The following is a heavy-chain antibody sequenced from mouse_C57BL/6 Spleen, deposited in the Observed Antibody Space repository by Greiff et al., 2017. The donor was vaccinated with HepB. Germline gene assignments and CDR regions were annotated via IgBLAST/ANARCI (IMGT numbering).Heavy chain of an antibody. CDR1: GYTFTSYW. D-gene: IGHD2-1*01. CDR3: ARRYGNYYFDY. CDR2: IDPSDSYT. Sequence: QVQLQQPGAELVKPGASVKLSCKASGYTFTSYWMQWVKQRPGQGLEWIGEIDPSDSYTNYNQKFKGKATGTVDTSSSTAYMQLSSLTSEDSAVYYCARRYGNYYFDYWGQGTTLTVSS. J-gene: IGHJ2*01. V-gene: IGHV1-50*01.